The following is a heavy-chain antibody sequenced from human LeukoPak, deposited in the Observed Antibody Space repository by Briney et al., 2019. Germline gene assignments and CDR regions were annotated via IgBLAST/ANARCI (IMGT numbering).Heavy chain of an antibody. CDR1: GGSISSYY. CDR2: IYYSGST. J-gene: IGHJ3*02. CDR3: AREYGGFGELVAFDI. D-gene: IGHD3-10*01. V-gene: IGHV4-59*01. Sequence: PETLSLTCTVSGGSISSYYWSWIRQPPGKGLEWIGYIYYSGSTNYDPSLKSRVTISVDTSKNQFSLKLSSVTAADTAVYYCAREYGGFGELVAFDIWGQGTMVTVSS.